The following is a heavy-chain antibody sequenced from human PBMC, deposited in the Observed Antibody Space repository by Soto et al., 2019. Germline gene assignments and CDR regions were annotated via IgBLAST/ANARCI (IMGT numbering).Heavy chain of an antibody. Sequence: PGGSLRLSCAASGFTFSSYAMHWVRQAPGKGLEYVSAISSNGGSTHYANSVKGRFTISRDNSKNTLYLQMGSLRAEDMAVYYCTTDYCITTTCYLNYWGRGTLVTVSS. D-gene: IGHD2-2*01. CDR1: GFTFSSYA. J-gene: IGHJ2*01. CDR3: TTDYCITTTCYLNY. V-gene: IGHV3-64*01. CDR2: ISSNGGST.